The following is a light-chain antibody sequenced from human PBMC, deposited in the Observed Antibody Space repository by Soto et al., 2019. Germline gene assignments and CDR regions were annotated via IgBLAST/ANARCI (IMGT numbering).Light chain of an antibody. CDR3: QQRSNWPLT. CDR2: DAS. Sequence: DIVLTQSPGTLSLSPGERATISCRASQSVSSYLVWFQQKPGQAPRLLIYDASTRATGVPARFSGNGSGTDFTLTISSLEPEDFAVYYCQQRSNWPLTFGPGTKVDIK. J-gene: IGKJ3*01. V-gene: IGKV3-11*01. CDR1: QSVSSY.